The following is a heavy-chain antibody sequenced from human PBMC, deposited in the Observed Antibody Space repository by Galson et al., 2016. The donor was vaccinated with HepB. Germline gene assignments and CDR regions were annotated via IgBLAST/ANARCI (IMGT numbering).Heavy chain of an antibody. J-gene: IGHJ6*01. CDR3: ARDSALSGELPSGFPIRRAPKSMDV. V-gene: IGHV1-69*10. Sequence: SVKVSCKASGGTFGSYAVGWVRQAPGQGLEWMGGIIPTLGTVQYTQKFQGRVKLTADKSTNIVYMELSGLRHDVTALYFCARDSALSGELPSGFPIRRAPKSMDVWGQGTTVIVSS. CDR2: IIPTLGTV. D-gene: IGHD3-10*01. CDR1: GGTFGSYA.